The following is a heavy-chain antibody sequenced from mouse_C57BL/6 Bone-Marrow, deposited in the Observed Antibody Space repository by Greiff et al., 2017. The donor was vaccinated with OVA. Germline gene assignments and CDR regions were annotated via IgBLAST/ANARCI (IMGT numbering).Heavy chain of an antibody. Sequence: QVQLQQPGAELVKPGASVKLSCKASGYTFTSYWMQWVKQRPGQGLEWIGEIDPSDSYTNYNQKFKGKATLTVDTSSSTAYMQLSSLTSEDSAVYYCAREGAKYYCDYWGQGTTLTVSS. CDR3: AREGAKYYCDY. CDR1: GYTFTSYW. D-gene: IGHD3-1*01. CDR2: IDPSDSYT. J-gene: IGHJ2*01. V-gene: IGHV1-50*01.